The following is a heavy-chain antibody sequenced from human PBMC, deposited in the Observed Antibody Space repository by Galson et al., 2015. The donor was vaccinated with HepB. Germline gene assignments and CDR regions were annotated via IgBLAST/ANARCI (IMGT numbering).Heavy chain of an antibody. V-gene: IGHV3-33*01. CDR3: VRESLRAMVTFDL. Sequence: SLRLSCAASGFIFRRHGMHWVRQAPGKGLGCGAIIWHDGSNQLSAASVKGRFTISRDNSKNTLYLQMNSLRAEDTAVYYCVRESLRAMVTFDLWGRGTLVTVSS. J-gene: IGHJ4*02. D-gene: IGHD5-18*01. CDR1: GFIFRRHG. CDR2: IWHDGSNQ.